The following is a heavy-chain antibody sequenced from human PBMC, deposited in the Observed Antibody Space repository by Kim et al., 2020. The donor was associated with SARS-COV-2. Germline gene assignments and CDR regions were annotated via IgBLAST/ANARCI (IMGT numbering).Heavy chain of an antibody. Sequence: GRFTIARENAKNSLYLQMNSLRDEDTAVYYCARDHKEMDTITYYYYGMDVWGQGTTVTVSS. CDR3: ARDHKEMDTITYYYYGMDV. V-gene: IGHV3-48*02. D-gene: IGHD3-10*01. J-gene: IGHJ6*02.